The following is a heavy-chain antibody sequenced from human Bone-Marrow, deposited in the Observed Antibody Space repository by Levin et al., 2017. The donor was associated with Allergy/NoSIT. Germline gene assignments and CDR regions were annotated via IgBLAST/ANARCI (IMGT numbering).Heavy chain of an antibody. D-gene: IGHD6-19*01. CDR3: ARGRDSGRAGLDV. V-gene: IGHV3-48*02. CDR2: ISSDSSAI. J-gene: IGHJ6*02. CDR1: GFTFSSYS. Sequence: AGGSLRLSCAASGFTFSSYSINWVRQAPGKGLEWVSYISSDSSAIYYADSLKGRFTISRDNAQNSLYLQVNSLRDEDTAVYYCARGRDSGRAGLDVWGQGTTVTVSS.